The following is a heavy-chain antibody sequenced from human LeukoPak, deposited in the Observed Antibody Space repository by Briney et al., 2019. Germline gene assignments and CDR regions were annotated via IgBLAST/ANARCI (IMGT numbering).Heavy chain of an antibody. D-gene: IGHD3-22*01. CDR3: ARLRAPQTSGLPPYYFDY. V-gene: IGHV5-51*01. CDR2: IYPGDSDT. CDR1: GYIFTSYW. Sequence: GESLQISCKGSGYIFTSYWIGWGRQVPGKGLEWMGIIYPGDSDTRDSPSFQGQVTISADKSISTAYLQWSSLKASDTAMYYCARLRAPQTSGLPPYYFDYWGQGTLVTVSS. J-gene: IGHJ4*02.